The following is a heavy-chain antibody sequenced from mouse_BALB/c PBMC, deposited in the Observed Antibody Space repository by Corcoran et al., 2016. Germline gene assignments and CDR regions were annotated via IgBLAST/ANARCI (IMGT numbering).Heavy chain of an antibody. J-gene: IGHJ4*01. CDR1: GYTFTNYG. CDR2: INTYTGEP. CDR3: ASRGYKNAMDY. D-gene: IGHD1-3*01. V-gene: IGHV9-1*02. Sequence: QIQLVQSGPELKKPGETVKISCKASGYTFTNYGMNWVKQAPGKGLKWMGWINTYTGEPTYADDFKGRFAVSLETSASTAYLQINNLKNEDMATYFCASRGYKNAMDYWGQGTSVTVSS.